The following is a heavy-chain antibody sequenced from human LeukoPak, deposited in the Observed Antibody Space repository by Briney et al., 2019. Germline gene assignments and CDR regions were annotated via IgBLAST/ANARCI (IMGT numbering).Heavy chain of an antibody. CDR3: AREGGELFY. V-gene: IGHV3-30-3*01. D-gene: IGHD3-10*01. CDR2: ISYDGSNK. Sequence: GGSLGLSCAASGFTFSSYAMHWVRQAPGKGLEWVAVISYDGSNKYYADSVKGRFTISRDNSKNTLYLQMNSLRAEDTAVYYCAREGGELFYWGQGTLVTVSS. CDR1: GFTFSSYA. J-gene: IGHJ4*02.